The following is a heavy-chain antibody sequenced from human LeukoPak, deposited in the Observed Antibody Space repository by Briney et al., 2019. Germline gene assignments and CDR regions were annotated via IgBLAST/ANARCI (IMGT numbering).Heavy chain of an antibody. CDR1: GGSFGGYY. D-gene: IGHD3-9*01. J-gene: IGHJ3*02. CDR2: INHSGST. CDR3: ARGPYYDILTGYSDTFDI. Sequence: SETLSLTCAVYGGSFGGYYCSWIRQPPGRGLEWIGEINHSGSTNYNPSPKSRVTISVDTSKNQFSLKLSSVTAADTAVYYCARGPYYDILTGYSDTFDIWGQGTMVTVSS. V-gene: IGHV4-34*01.